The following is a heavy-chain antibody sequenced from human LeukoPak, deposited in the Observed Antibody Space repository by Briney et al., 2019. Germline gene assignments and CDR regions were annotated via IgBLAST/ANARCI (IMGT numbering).Heavy chain of an antibody. D-gene: IGHD6-19*01. CDR3: AKDLHSSGWYNYFDP. Sequence: GGSLRLSCVTSGFTFSTCGMHWVRQAPGRGLERVAMISHDGTTTHYADSVRGRFTVSRDTSKNTLYLQMDSLRDEDTAVYHCAKDLHSSGWYNYFDPWGQGTLVTVSS. CDR1: GFTFSTCG. J-gene: IGHJ5*02. CDR2: ISHDGTTT. V-gene: IGHV3-30*18.